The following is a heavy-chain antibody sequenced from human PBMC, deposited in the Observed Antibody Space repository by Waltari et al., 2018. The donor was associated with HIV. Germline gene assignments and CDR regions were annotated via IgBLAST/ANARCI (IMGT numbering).Heavy chain of an antibody. J-gene: IGHJ6*02. CDR1: GFTFSSYS. D-gene: IGHD3-3*01. Sequence: EVQLVESGGGLVQPGGSLRLSCAASGFTFSSYSMNWVRQAPGKGLDWVSYISSSSSTIYYADSVKGRFTISRDNAKNSLYLQMNSLRDEDTAVYYCARHLSGYKRDYYYGMDVWGQGTTVTVSS. CDR3: ARHLSGYKRDYYYGMDV. V-gene: IGHV3-48*02. CDR2: ISSSSSTI.